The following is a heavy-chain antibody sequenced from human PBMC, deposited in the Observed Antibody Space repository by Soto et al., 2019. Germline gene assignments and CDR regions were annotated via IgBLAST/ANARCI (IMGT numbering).Heavy chain of an antibody. D-gene: IGHD6-13*01. CDR1: GFTFDDYA. Sequence: EVQLVESGGGLVQPGRSLRLSCAASGFTFDDYAMQWVRQVPGKGLEWVSGINWNSGSIGYGDSVKGRFAISRDNAKNSLHLQMNSLSAEDTAFYYCVKDESINWYSGHFRHWGQGTRVTVSS. J-gene: IGHJ1*01. CDR3: VKDESINWYSGHFRH. CDR2: INWNSGSI. V-gene: IGHV3-9*01.